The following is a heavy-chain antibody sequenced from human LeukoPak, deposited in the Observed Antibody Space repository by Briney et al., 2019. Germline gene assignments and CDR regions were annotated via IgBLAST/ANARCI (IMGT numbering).Heavy chain of an antibody. D-gene: IGHD5-18*01. CDR1: GFTFRSYD. CDR3: AREGTAMTTYYAMDV. Sequence: PGWALRLSCPACGFTFRSYDMHWVRQAPGKGLEGVAVIWYDGSNKYYGDSVEGRFTISRDNSKNTLFLQMHSLRAEDTAVYYCAREGTAMTTYYAMDVWGQGTTVTVYS. V-gene: IGHV3-33*01. CDR2: IWYDGSNK. J-gene: IGHJ6*02.